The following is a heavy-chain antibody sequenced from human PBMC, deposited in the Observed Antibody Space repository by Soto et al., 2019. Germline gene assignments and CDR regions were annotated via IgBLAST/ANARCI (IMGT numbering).Heavy chain of an antibody. Sequence: EVQLVESGGGLVQPGGSLRLSCAASGFTFSSYEMNWVRQAPGKGLEWVSYISSSGSTIYYADSVKGRFTISRDNAKNSLYLQMNSLRAEDTAVYYCARELYSSSSPFDYWGQGTLGTVSS. D-gene: IGHD6-6*01. CDR1: GFTFSSYE. J-gene: IGHJ4*02. V-gene: IGHV3-48*03. CDR3: ARELYSSSSPFDY. CDR2: ISSSGSTI.